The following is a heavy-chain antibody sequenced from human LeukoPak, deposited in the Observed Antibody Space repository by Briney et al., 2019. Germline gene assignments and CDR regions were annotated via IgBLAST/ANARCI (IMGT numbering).Heavy chain of an antibody. D-gene: IGHD5-24*01. J-gene: IGHJ4*02. Sequence: GGSLRLSCAASGFIFTNFAMHWVRQAPGKGREWVAVISNDERNKYYAESVKGRFTISRDNSNSMVYLQMTSLRLEDTAVYYCARPSPPGDGYNPSDQWGQGSLVIVSS. CDR2: ISNDERNK. CDR1: GFIFTNFA. V-gene: IGHV3-30*04. CDR3: ARPSPPGDGYNPSDQ.